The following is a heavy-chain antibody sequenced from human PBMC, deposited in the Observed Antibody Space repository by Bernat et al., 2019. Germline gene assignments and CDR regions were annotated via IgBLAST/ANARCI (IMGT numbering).Heavy chain of an antibody. CDR1: GGSISSSDYY. J-gene: IGHJ4*02. V-gene: IGHV4-39*01. CDR3: AGRGAARDYFDY. Sequence: QLQLQESGPGLVKPSEALSLTCTVSGGSISSSDYYWDWIRQPPGKGLEWIGSFYYSGSTYYNPSLKSRVTISVDTSKKQFSLKLSSVTAADTAVYHCAGRGAARDYFDYWGQGTLVTVSS. CDR2: FYYSGST. D-gene: IGHD2-15*01.